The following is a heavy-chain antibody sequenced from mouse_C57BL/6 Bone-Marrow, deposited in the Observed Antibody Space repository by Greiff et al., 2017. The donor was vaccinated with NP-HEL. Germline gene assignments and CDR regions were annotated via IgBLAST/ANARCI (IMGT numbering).Heavy chain of an antibody. CDR3: TRLRIYYDYGGFAY. D-gene: IGHD2-4*01. Sequence: EVMLVESGEGLVKPGGSLKLSCAASGFTFSSYAMSWVRQTPEKRLEWVAYISSGGDYISYADTVTGRFTISRDNARNTLYLQMSSLKTEDTAMYYYTRLRIYYDYGGFAYWGQGTLVTVSA. CDR1: GFTFSSYA. J-gene: IGHJ3*01. V-gene: IGHV5-9-1*02. CDR2: ISSGGDYI.